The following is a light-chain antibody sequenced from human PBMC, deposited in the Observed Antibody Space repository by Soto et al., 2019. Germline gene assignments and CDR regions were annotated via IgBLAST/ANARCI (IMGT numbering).Light chain of an antibody. Sequence: QSALTQPASVSGSPGQSITIPCTGTSSDVGGYNYVSWYQQHPGKAPKLMIYEVSNRPSGVSNRFSGSKSGNTASLTISGLQAEDEADCSSYTSSSTLVFGTGTKVTVL. CDR1: SSDVGGYNY. J-gene: IGLJ1*01. V-gene: IGLV2-14*01. CDR3: SSYTSSSTLV. CDR2: EVS.